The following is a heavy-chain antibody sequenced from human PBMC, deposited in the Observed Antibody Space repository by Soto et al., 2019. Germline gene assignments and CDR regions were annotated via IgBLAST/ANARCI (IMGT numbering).Heavy chain of an antibody. CDR2: IYHSGST. CDR3: ARALRGYSGYDNRGHYYDYMDG. D-gene: IGHD5-12*01. J-gene: IGHJ6*03. Sequence: QVQLQEWGPGLVKPSQTLSLTCTVSGDSISSGGYYWSWIRQHPGKGLEWIGYIYHSGSTYYNPSLKSRVTISVYTSRNQFSVKLSSVTAADTAVYYCARALRGYSGYDNRGHYYDYMDGWGKGTTVTVSS. V-gene: IGHV4-31*03. CDR1: GDSISSGGYY.